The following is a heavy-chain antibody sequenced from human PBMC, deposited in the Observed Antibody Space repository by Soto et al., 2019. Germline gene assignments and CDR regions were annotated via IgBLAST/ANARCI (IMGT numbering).Heavy chain of an antibody. CDR3: GSVGELPAWFDP. CDR1: GDSISSYY. D-gene: IGHD2-15*01. Sequence: QVQLQESGPGLVKPSETLSLTCTVSGDSISSYYWSWIRQPPGKGLEWVGYISYTGSTIYNPSLESRATISLDTSKNQVSLSLISVTVADTAVYYCGSVGELPAWFDPWGRGTLVTVSS. CDR2: ISYTGST. V-gene: IGHV4-59*13. J-gene: IGHJ5*02.